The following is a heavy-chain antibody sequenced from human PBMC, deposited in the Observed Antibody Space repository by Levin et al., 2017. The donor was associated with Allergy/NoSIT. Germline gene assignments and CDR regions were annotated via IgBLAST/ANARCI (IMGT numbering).Heavy chain of an antibody. CDR2: ISGGGGRV. CDR1: GFRFSDYA. J-gene: IGHJ5*02. V-gene: IGHV3-23*01. CDR3: VKDQDEEGRRWFDP. Sequence: PGESLKISCGASGFRFSDYAMSWVRQAPGKGLQWVSDISGGGGRVYYADSVKGRFTISRDNSKNTLYLQMNSLRAEDTAVYYCVKDQDEEGRRWFDPWGQGTLVTVSS.